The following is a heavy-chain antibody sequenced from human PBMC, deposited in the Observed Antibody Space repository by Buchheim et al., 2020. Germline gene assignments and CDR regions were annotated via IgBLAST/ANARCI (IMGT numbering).Heavy chain of an antibody. V-gene: IGHV3-48*01. Sequence: EVQLVESGGGLVQPGGSLRLSCAASGFIFSSYSMNWVRQAPGKGLEWVSYISSSSGNIYYADSVKGRFTIPRDNAKNSLYLQMSSLSAEDTAVYYCARMRYSSSSRYFDYWAQGTL. CDR3: ARMRYSSSSRYFDY. D-gene: IGHD6-6*01. J-gene: IGHJ4*02. CDR2: ISSSSGNI. CDR1: GFIFSSYS.